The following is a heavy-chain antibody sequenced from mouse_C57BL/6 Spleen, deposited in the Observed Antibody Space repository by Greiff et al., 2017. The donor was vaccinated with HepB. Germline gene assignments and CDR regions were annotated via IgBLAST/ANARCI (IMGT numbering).Heavy chain of an antibody. CDR2: IDPSDSYT. V-gene: IGHV1-69*01. J-gene: IGHJ2*01. D-gene: IGHD1-1*01. CDR3: ARGVYYYGSSPYYFDY. CDR1: GYTFTSYW. Sequence: QVQLQQPGAELVMPGASVKLSCKASGYTFTSYWMHWVKQRPGQGLEWIGEIDPSDSYTNYNQKLKGKSTLTVDKSSSTAYMQLSSLTSEDSAVYYCARGVYYYGSSPYYFDYWGQGTTLTVSS.